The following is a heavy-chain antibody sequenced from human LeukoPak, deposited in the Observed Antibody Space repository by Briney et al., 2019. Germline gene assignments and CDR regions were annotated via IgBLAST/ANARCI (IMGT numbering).Heavy chain of an antibody. D-gene: IGHD6-19*01. J-gene: IGHJ4*02. CDR3: ARDRSSGWYMEGYFDY. Sequence: SETLSLTCAVYGGSFSGYYWSWIRQPPGKGLEWIGEINHSGSTNYNPSLKSRVTISVDTSKNQFSLKLSSVTAADTAVYYCARDRSSGWYMEGYFDYWGQGTLVTVSS. CDR2: INHSGST. V-gene: IGHV4-34*01. CDR1: GGSFSGYY.